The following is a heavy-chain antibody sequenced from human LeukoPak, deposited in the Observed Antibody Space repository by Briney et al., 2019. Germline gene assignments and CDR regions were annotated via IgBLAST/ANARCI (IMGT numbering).Heavy chain of an antibody. Sequence: PGGSLRLSCAASGFTFSSFSMSWVRQAPGKGLEWVSSISSSSSYIYYADSVKGRFTISRDNAKNSLYPQMNSLRAEDTAVYYCARAGCSSSCPLRNNWFDPWGQGTLVTVSS. CDR2: ISSSSSYI. D-gene: IGHD6-13*01. CDR3: ARAGCSSSCPLRNNWFDP. J-gene: IGHJ5*02. CDR1: GFTFSSFS. V-gene: IGHV3-21*01.